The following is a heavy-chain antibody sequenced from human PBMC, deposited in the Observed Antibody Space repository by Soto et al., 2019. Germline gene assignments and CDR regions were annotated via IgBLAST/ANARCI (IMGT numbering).Heavy chain of an antibody. J-gene: IGHJ4*02. CDR2: ISGSGGST. CDR1: GFTFSSYA. D-gene: IGHD6-19*01. V-gene: IGHV3-23*01. Sequence: GGSLRLSCAASGFTFSSYAMSWVRQAPGKGLEWVSAISGSGGSTYYADSVKGRFTISRDNSKNTLYLQMNSLRAEDTAVYYYAKELSFSSGWTEFDYWGQGTLVTVSS. CDR3: AKELSFSSGWTEFDY.